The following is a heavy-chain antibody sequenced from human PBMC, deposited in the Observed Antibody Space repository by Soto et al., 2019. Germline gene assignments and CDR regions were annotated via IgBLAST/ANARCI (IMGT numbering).Heavy chain of an antibody. Sequence: ASVKVSCKASGGTYNTFAISWVRQAPGQGLEWMGGIIPVLGPAFYAQKFQGRVTITADKSTTTAYLELTSLRSEDTAVYYCVRAAKRYFDYWGQGTLVTVSS. CDR1: GGTYNTFA. CDR3: VRAAKRYFDY. V-gene: IGHV1-69*10. J-gene: IGHJ4*02. CDR2: IIPVLGPA.